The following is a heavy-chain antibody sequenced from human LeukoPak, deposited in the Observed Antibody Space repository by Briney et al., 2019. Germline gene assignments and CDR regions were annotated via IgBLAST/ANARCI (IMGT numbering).Heavy chain of an antibody. CDR1: GGTFSSYA. CDR3: ATDLLSPMQWLVSGAGV. V-gene: IGHV1-69*05. J-gene: IGHJ6*04. CDR2: IIPIFGTA. Sequence: SVKVSCKASGGTFSSYAISWVRQAPGQGLEWMGGIIPIFGTANYAQKFQGRVTITTDESTSTAYMELSSLRSEDTAVYYCATDLLSPMQWLVSGAGVWGRGTTVTVSS. D-gene: IGHD6-19*01.